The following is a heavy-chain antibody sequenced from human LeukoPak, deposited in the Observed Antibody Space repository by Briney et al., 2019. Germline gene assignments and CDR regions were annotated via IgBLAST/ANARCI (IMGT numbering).Heavy chain of an antibody. CDR1: GGSISSHY. V-gene: IGHV4-59*11. J-gene: IGHJ4*02. CDR2: IYYSGST. Sequence: SETLSLNCTVSGGSISSHYWSWIRQPPGKGLEWIGYIYYSGSTNYNPSLKSRVTISVDTSKNQFSLKLSSVTAADTAVYYCARDFRLEWDYFDYWGQGTLVTVSS. CDR3: ARDFRLEWDYFDY. D-gene: IGHD3-3*01.